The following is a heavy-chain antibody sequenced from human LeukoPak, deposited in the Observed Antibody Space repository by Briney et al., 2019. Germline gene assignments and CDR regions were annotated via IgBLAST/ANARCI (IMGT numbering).Heavy chain of an antibody. CDR2: ISSSSKHM. J-gene: IGHJ5*02. CDR3: ARGGNYYYDSSGYYLRGSDRFDP. D-gene: IGHD3-22*01. Sequence: GGSLRLSCAASGFIFRTYSMNWVRQAPGKGLEWVSSISSSSKHMYYADSVKGRFSISRDDAKNSLFLQMNSLRAEDTAVYYCARGGNYYYDSSGYYLRGSDRFDPWGQGTLVTVSS. CDR1: GFIFRTYS. V-gene: IGHV3-21*01.